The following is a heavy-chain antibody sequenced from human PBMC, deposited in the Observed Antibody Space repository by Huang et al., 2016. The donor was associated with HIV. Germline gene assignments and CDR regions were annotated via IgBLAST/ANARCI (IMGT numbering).Heavy chain of an antibody. Sequence: QVQLVQSGAEVRKPGASVKVSCKVSGYLLTELAMHWVRQSPGKGLEGVGGSDPEDGETMYAEKLQGRVTMTEDTSTDTAYLELSGLTSDDTAVYYCATHSGGDSYAPYYWGQGTLVTVSS. V-gene: IGHV1-24*01. CDR1: GYLLTELA. CDR3: ATHSGGDSYAPYY. CDR2: SDPEDGET. D-gene: IGHD2-21*02. J-gene: IGHJ4*02.